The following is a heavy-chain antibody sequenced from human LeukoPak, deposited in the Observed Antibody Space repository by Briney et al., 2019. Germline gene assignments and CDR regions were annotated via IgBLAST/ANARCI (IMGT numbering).Heavy chain of an antibody. CDR3: AIYGDYDAFDI. CDR1: GNSISSGDNY. J-gene: IGHJ3*02. CDR2: IYTSGST. V-gene: IGHV4-61*02. D-gene: IGHD4-17*01. Sequence: KPSETLSLTCTVSGNSISSGDNYWSWIRQPAGKGLEWIGRIYTSGSTNYNPSLKSRVTMSVDTSKNQFSLKLSSVTAADTAVYYCAIYGDYDAFDIWGQGTMVTVSS.